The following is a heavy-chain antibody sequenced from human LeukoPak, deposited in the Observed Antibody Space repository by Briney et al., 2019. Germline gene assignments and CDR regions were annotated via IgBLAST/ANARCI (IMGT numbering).Heavy chain of an antibody. Sequence: PSETLSLTCTVSGDSISSGSYYWNWIRQPAGTGLEWFGRVYRNGNINYNPSLKSRVTISPDTSKNQFSLKLTSVTAADTAVYYCASLGSNDYWGQGTLVTVSS. CDR3: ASLGSNDY. CDR1: GDSISSGSYY. CDR2: VYRNGNI. J-gene: IGHJ4*02. D-gene: IGHD2-2*01. V-gene: IGHV4-61*02.